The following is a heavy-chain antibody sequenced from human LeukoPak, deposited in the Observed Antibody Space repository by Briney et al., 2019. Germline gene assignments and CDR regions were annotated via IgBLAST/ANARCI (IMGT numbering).Heavy chain of an antibody. V-gene: IGHV1-24*01. CDR3: ATAHYCSGGSCYSAPGYGMDV. D-gene: IGHD2-15*01. J-gene: IGHJ6*02. Sequence: ASVKVSCKVSGYTLTELSMHWVRQAPGKGLEWMGGSDPEDGETIYAQKFQGRVTMTEDTSTDTAYMELSSLRSEDTAVYYCATAHYCSGGSCYSAPGYGMDVWGQGTTVTVSS. CDR1: GYTLTELS. CDR2: SDPEDGET.